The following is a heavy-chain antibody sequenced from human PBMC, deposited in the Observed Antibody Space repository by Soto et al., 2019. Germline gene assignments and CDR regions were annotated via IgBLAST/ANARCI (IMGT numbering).Heavy chain of an antibody. D-gene: IGHD3-9*01. J-gene: IGHJ6*02. V-gene: IGHV1-3*01. Sequence: SCKEPLVSYNSFSMYWLRQAQRKRLEWMGWINAGNGNTKYSQKFQGRVTITRDTSASTAYMELSSLRSEDTAVYYCARDPLYYDILTGRKNYYYHYGMDVWGQGTTVTVSS. CDR3: ARDPLYYDILTGRKNYYYHYGMDV. CDR2: INAGNGNT. CDR1: LVSYNSFS.